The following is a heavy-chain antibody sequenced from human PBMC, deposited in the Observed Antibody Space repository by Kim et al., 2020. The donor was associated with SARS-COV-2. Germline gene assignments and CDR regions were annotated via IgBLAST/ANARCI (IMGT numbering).Heavy chain of an antibody. J-gene: IGHJ4*02. CDR3: ARPAIAAAGRIEY. CDR2: IYYSGST. V-gene: IGHV4-39*01. D-gene: IGHD6-13*01. CDR1: GGSISSSSYY. Sequence: SETLSLTCTVSGGSISSSSYYWGWIRQPPGKGLEWIGSIYYSGSTYYNPSLKSRVTISVDTSKNQFSLKLSSVTAADTAVYYCARPAIAAAGRIEYWGQGTLVTVSS.